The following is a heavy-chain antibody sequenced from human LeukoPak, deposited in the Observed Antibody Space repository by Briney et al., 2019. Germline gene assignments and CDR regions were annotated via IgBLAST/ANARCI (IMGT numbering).Heavy chain of an antibody. CDR1: GGSFSGYY. J-gene: IGHJ4*02. Sequence: PSETLSLTCAVSGGSFSGYYWTWIRQPPGKGLEWIGEINHSGSANYNPSLKSRVTISVDTSKNQFSLKLSSVTAADTAVYYCARHAAYYYDSSGYLDYWGQGTLVTVSS. V-gene: IGHV4-34*01. D-gene: IGHD3-22*01. CDR3: ARHAAYYYDSSGYLDY. CDR2: INHSGSA.